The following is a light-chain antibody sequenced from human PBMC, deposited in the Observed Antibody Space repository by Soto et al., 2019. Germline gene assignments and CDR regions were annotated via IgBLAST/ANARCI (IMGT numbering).Light chain of an antibody. CDR1: QSVISY. CDR3: QQRFSWPPLT. J-gene: IGKJ4*01. V-gene: IGKV3-11*01. Sequence: EVVLTQSPATLSLSPGERATLSCRASQSVISYLAWYQQKPGQAPRLLIYDTSNRATGIPARFSGSGSGTDSTPTISCLEPEDFAVYYCQQRFSWPPLTFGGGTRVEIK. CDR2: DTS.